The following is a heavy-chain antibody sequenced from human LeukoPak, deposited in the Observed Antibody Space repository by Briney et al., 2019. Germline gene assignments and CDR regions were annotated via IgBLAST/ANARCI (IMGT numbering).Heavy chain of an antibody. V-gene: IGHV1-18*01. Sequence: GASMKVSCKASGYTFTSYGISWVRRAPGQGLEWMGWISAYNGNTNYAQKLQGRVTMTTDTSTSTAYMELRSLRSDDTAVYYCATTTTYYDFWSGYYTYGMDVWGQGTTVTVSS. D-gene: IGHD3-3*01. CDR1: GYTFTSYG. CDR3: ATTTTYYDFWSGYYTYGMDV. J-gene: IGHJ6*02. CDR2: ISAYNGNT.